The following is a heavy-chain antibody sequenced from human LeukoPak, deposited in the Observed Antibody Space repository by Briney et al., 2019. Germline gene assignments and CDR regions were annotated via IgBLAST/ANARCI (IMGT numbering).Heavy chain of an antibody. CDR2: INPKTGGT. J-gene: IGHJ1*01. CDR1: VYTFTDYF. V-gene: IGHV1-2*02. CDR3: ARGGFGSGNYFNF. D-gene: IGHD3-10*01. Sequence: ASVKVSCKAPVYTFTDYFIHWLRQAPGQVFGWLGWINPKTGGTNHAQKFQGRLSMTTDTSINTAYMDLSGLRPDDTAIYYCARGGFGSGNYFNFWGQGTLISLSS.